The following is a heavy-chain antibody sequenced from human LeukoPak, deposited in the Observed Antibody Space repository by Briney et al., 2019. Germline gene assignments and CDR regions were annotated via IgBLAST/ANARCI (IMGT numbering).Heavy chain of an antibody. Sequence: XGSLRLSCAASGFTFSSYSMNWVRQAPGKGLEWVSSISSSSSYIYYADSVKGRFTISRDNAKNSLYLQMNSLRAEDTAVYYCARPNYYDSSGLASFDYWGQGTLVTVSS. CDR2: ISSSSSYI. D-gene: IGHD3-22*01. CDR1: GFTFSSYS. V-gene: IGHV3-21*01. CDR3: ARPNYYDSSGLASFDY. J-gene: IGHJ4*02.